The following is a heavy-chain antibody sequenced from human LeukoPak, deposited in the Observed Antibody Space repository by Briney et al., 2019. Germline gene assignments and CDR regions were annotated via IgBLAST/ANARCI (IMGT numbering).Heavy chain of an antibody. CDR3: ARARYCGDGSCYFDY. Sequence: GGSLRLSCAAAGFTFRSYWMSWVRQAPGKGLEWVANIKQDGSEKHYVDSVKGRFTISRDHAKNSLYLQMNSLRAEDTAVYYCARARYCGDGSCYFDYWGQGTLVTVRS. CDR1: GFTFRSYW. V-gene: IGHV3-7*04. J-gene: IGHJ4*02. CDR2: IKQDGSEK. D-gene: IGHD2-15*01.